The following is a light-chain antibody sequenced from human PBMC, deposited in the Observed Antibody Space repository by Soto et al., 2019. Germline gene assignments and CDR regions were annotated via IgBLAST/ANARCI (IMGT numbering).Light chain of an antibody. CDR3: QSYDSSLSGSVV. Sequence: QSVLTQPPSVSGAPGQRVTISCTGSSSKIGAGYDVHWYQQLPGTAPKLLIYGNSNRPSGVPDRFSGSKSGTSASLAITGLQAEDEAEYYCQSYDSSLSGSVVFGGGTKVTVL. CDR1: SSKIGAGYD. CDR2: GNS. V-gene: IGLV1-40*01. J-gene: IGLJ2*01.